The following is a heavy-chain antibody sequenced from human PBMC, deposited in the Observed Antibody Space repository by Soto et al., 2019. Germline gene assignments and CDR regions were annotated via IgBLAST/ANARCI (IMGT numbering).Heavy chain of an antibody. Sequence: SVKVSCKASGGTLSSYTFSWVRQAPGQGLEWMGRVIPNLGVTNYAKKFQGRVTMTMDTSTSTAYMELSSLRSEDTAVYYCARDTGIVVVPAAKGSNYNYYYYYMDVWGKGTTVTVSS. CDR3: ARDTGIVVVPAAKGSNYNYYYYYMDV. CDR1: GGTLSSYT. CDR2: VIPNLGVT. J-gene: IGHJ6*03. V-gene: IGHV1-69*04. D-gene: IGHD2-2*01.